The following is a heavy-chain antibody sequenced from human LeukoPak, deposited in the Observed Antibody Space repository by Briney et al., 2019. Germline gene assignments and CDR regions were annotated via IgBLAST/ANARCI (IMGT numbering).Heavy chain of an antibody. D-gene: IGHD4-17*01. J-gene: IGHJ4*02. CDR2: IYSGGST. V-gene: IGHV3-53*01. CDR1: GFTVSSNY. CDR3: ARDHMTTVTTRLDY. Sequence: GGSLRLSCAASGFTVSSNYMSWVRRAPGKGLEWVSVIYSGGSTYYADSVKGRFTISRHNSKNTLYLQMNSLRAEDTAVYYCARDHMTTVTTRLDYWGQGTLVTVSS.